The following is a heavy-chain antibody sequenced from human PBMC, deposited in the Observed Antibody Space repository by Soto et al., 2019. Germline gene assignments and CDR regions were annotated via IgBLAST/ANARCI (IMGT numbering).Heavy chain of an antibody. CDR1: GFTFSSSA. Sequence: SVKVSCKTSGFTFSSSAVHWVRQARGHRLQWIGWIDVGSANANYAQMLQERVTISRDMSTSTAYMELSSLRPEDTAVYYCVRESTPTRWFDPWGQGTLVTVSS. CDR3: VRESTPTRWFDP. CDR2: IDVGSANA. D-gene: IGHD2-2*01. V-gene: IGHV1-58*01. J-gene: IGHJ5*02.